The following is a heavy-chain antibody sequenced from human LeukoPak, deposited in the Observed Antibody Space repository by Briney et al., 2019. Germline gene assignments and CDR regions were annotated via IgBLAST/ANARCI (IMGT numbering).Heavy chain of an antibody. J-gene: IGHJ4*02. CDR3: ARDPFYYYDSSGYYAFDY. V-gene: IGHV4-34*01. CDR2: INHSGST. D-gene: IGHD3-22*01. CDR1: GGSFSGYY. Sequence: SETLSLTCAVYGGSFSGYYWSWIRQPPGKGLEWTGEINHSGSTNYNPSLKSRVTISVDTSKNQFSLKLSSVTAADTAVYYCARDPFYYYDSSGYYAFDYWGQGTLVTVSS.